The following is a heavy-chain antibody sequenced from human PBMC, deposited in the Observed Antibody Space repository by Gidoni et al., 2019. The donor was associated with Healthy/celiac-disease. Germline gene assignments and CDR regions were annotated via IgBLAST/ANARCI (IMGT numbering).Heavy chain of an antibody. J-gene: IGHJ5*02. CDR3: AKGHEGIFGGNWFDP. Sequence: PVRSLRLPCAASGFTFSSYGMHWVRQAPGKGLEWVAVISYDESNKYYADSVKGRFTISRDNSKNTLYLQMSSLRAEDTDVYYCAKGHEGIFGGNWFDPWGQGTLVTVSS. CDR1: GFTFSSYG. D-gene: IGHD3-3*01. CDR2: ISYDESNK. V-gene: IGHV3-30*18.